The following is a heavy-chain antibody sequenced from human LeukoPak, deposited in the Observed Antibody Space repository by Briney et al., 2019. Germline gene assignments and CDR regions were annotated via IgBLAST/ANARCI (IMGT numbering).Heavy chain of an antibody. CDR2: IYSGGST. CDR1: GFTVSSNY. Sequence: GGSLRLSCAASGFTVSSNYMSWVRQAPGKGLEWVSVIYSGGSTYYADSVKGRFTISRDNSKNTLYLQVNSLRAEDTAVYYCARDSGLVVTVVHFDYWGQGTLVTVSS. J-gene: IGHJ4*02. V-gene: IGHV3-53*05. CDR3: ARDSGLVVTVVHFDY. D-gene: IGHD5-12*01.